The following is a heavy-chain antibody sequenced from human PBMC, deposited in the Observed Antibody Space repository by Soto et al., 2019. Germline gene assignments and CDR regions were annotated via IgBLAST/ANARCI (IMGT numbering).Heavy chain of an antibody. Sequence: EVPLLESGGGLVQPGGSLRLSCATSGFTFSSDAMNWVRQAPGKGLEWVSVISGGGSSTYYADSVKGRFTVSRDNSMKTLFLQMNSLRAEDTAVYYCARGNYGSGSYYKAFDYWGQGTLVTVSS. D-gene: IGHD3-10*01. CDR3: ARGNYGSGSYYKAFDY. CDR1: GFTFSSDA. V-gene: IGHV3-23*01. CDR2: ISGGGSST. J-gene: IGHJ4*02.